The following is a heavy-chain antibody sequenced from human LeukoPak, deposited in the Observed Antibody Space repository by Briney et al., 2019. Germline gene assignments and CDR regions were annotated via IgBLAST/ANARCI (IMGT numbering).Heavy chain of an antibody. Sequence: GGSLRLSCAASGFTFETYWMHWVRQAPGKGLVWVSCISGDGRTTNYADSVKGRFTISRDNAKNTLYLQMNSLSAEDTAVYYCARDEPTVTTGPPVGSWGQGTLVTVSP. D-gene: IGHD4-17*01. CDR2: ISGDGRTT. CDR3: ARDEPTVTTGPPVGS. CDR1: GFTFETYW. V-gene: IGHV3-74*01. J-gene: IGHJ5*02.